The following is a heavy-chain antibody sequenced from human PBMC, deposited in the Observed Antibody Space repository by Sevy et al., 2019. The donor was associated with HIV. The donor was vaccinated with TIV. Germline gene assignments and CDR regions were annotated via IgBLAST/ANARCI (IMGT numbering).Heavy chain of an antibody. Sequence: ASVKVSCKASGYTFTSYGISWVRQAPGQGLEWMGWISAYNGNTNYAQKLQGRVTMTTDTSTRTAYMELRSLRSDDTAVYYCARDTPAMGIDFWSGYYTQPFDYWGQGTLVTVSS. CDR1: GYTFTSYG. D-gene: IGHD3-3*01. CDR2: ISAYNGNT. V-gene: IGHV1-18*01. J-gene: IGHJ4*02. CDR3: ARDTPAMGIDFWSGYYTQPFDY.